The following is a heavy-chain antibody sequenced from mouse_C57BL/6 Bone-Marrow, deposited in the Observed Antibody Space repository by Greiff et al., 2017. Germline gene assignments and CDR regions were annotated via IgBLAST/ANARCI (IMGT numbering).Heavy chain of an antibody. CDR3: ARLYGMGAC. J-gene: IGHJ3*01. CDR1: GFSFTSYG. D-gene: IGHD1-1*01. Sequence: VQLQQSGPGLVQPSQSLSITCTASGFSFTSYGVHWVRQSPGKGLEWLGVIWSGGSSAYNAAFMSRLGTSKENSNSHFFFQMNSLQADDTARYYCARLYGMGACWVQGTLVTVSA. CDR2: IWSGGSS. V-gene: IGHV2-5*01.